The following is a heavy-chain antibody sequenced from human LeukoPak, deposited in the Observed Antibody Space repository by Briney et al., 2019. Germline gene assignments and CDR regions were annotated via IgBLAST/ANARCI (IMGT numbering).Heavy chain of an antibody. CDR3: ARARYYYGSGSYFDY. J-gene: IGHJ4*02. CDR1: GYSISSGYY. V-gene: IGHV4-38-2*02. D-gene: IGHD3-10*01. Sequence: SETLSLTCTVSGYSISSGYYWVWIRQTPGKGLEWIGSIYRSGSTNYNPSLKSRVTISVDTSKNQFSLKLSSVTAADTAVYYCARARYYYGSGSYFDYWGQGTLVTVSS. CDR2: IYRSGST.